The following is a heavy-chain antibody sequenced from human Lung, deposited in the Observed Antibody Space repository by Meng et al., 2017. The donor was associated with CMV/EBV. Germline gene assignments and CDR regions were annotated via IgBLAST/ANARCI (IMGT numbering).Heavy chain of an antibody. J-gene: IGHJ6*02. CDR3: ARNSPAAPHYYYYGMDV. CDR1: GGSISSYY. CDR2: IYYSGST. Sequence: SXTLSLTCTVSGGSISSYYWSWIRQPPGKGLEWIGYIYYSGSTNYNPSLKSRVTISVDTSKNQFSLKLSSVTAADTAVYYCARNSPAAPHYYYYGMDVWGQGPTVTVSS. D-gene: IGHD2-2*01. V-gene: IGHV4-59*01.